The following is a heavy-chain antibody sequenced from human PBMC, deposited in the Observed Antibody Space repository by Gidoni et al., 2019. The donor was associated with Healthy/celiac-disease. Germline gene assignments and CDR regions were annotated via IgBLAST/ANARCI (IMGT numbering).Heavy chain of an antibody. CDR1: GGSIRSSNW. J-gene: IGHJ6*02. Sequence: QVQLQESGPGLVKPSGTLSLTCAVSGGSIRSSNWWSWVRQPPGKGLEWIGEIYHSGSTNYNPSLKSRVTISVDKSKNQFSLKLSSVTAADTAVYYCAMYYDFWSGYSPIYGMDVWGQGTTVTVSS. D-gene: IGHD3-3*01. CDR3: AMYYDFWSGYSPIYGMDV. V-gene: IGHV4-4*02. CDR2: IYHSGST.